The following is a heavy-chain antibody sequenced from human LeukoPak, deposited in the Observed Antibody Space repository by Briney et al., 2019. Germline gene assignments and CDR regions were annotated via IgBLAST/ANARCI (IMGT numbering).Heavy chain of an antibody. J-gene: IGHJ4*02. V-gene: IGHV1-8*01. CDR2: MNPNSGNT. D-gene: IGHD1-1*01. CDR1: GYTFTTYD. Sequence: ASVKVSCKTSGYTFTTYDINWVRQAAGQGLEWIGWMNPNSGNTGYAQKFQGRVTMTRSTSISTAYMDLSSLRSDDTAVYYCAGVNGPVDYWGQGTLVTVSS. CDR3: AGVNGPVDY.